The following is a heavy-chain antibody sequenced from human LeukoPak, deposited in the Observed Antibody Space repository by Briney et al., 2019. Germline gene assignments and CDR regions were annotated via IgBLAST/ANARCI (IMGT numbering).Heavy chain of an antibody. CDR1: GGSISSYY. V-gene: IGHV4-59*08. J-gene: IGHJ4*02. Sequence: SETLSLTCTVSGGSISSYYWSWIRQPPGKGLEWIGYIYYSGSTNYNPSLKSRVTISVDTSKNQFSLKLSSVTAADTAVHYCASGPDYGDYLFDYWGQGTLVTVSS. D-gene: IGHD4-17*01. CDR3: ASGPDYGDYLFDY. CDR2: IYYSGST.